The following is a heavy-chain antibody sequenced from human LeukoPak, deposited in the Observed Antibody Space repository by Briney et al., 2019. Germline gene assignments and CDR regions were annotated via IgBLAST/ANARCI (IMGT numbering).Heavy chain of an antibody. Sequence: GGSLRLSCAASGFTFSSYGMHWVRQAPGKGLEWVAFIRYDGSNKYYADSVKGRFTISRDNSKNTLYLQMNSLRAEDTAVYYGILGYCTNGVRYDDAFDIWGQGTMVTVSS. CDR3: ILGYCTNGVRYDDAFDI. J-gene: IGHJ3*02. V-gene: IGHV3-30*02. D-gene: IGHD2-8*01. CDR2: IRYDGSNK. CDR1: GFTFSSYG.